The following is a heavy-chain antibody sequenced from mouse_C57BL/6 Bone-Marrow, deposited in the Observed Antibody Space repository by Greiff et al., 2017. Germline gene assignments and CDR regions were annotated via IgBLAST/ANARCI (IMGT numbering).Heavy chain of an antibody. Sequence: QVQLQQPGPELVKPGASVKLSCKASGYAFSSSWMNWVKQRPGQGLEWIGRIDPGDGDTNYNGKFKGKATLTADKSSSTAYMQLSSLTSEDSAVYVCARLGHWGQGTTLTVSS. CDR1: GYAFSSSW. CDR3: ARLGH. CDR2: IDPGDGDT. J-gene: IGHJ2*01. V-gene: IGHV1-82*01.